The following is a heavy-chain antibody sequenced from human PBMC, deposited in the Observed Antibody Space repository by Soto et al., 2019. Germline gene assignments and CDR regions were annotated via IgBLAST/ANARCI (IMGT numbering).Heavy chain of an antibody. D-gene: IGHD6-19*01. CDR2: INAGNGST. CDR3: ARVSGWYYFDY. CDR1: GYTFTSYA. Sequence: QVQLVQSGAEVKKPGASVKVSCKASGYTFTSYAMHWVRQAPGQRLEWMGWINAGNGSTKYSQKFQGRLTITSDTSASTAYMELSSLRSEDTAVYYCARVSGWYYFDYWGQGTLVTSSS. V-gene: IGHV1-3*01. J-gene: IGHJ4*02.